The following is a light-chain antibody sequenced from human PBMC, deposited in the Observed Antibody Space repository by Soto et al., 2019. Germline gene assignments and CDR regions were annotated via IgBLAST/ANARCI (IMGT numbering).Light chain of an antibody. CDR1: SSNIGSNT. CDR3: CSYAATLYV. CDR2: SNN. V-gene: IGLV1-44*01. Sequence: QSVLTQPPSASGTPGQRVTISCSGSSSNIGSNTVNWYQQLPGTAPKLLIYSNNQRPSGVPDRFSGSKSGTSASLAISGLRAEDEADYYCCSYAATLYVFGTGTKLTVL. J-gene: IGLJ1*01.